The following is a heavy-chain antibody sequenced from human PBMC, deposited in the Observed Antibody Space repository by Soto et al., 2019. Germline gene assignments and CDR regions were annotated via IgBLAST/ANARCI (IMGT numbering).Heavy chain of an antibody. CDR2: IYYSGST. V-gene: IGHV4-59*01. CDR3: VVATILNPDFDY. CDR1: GGSISSYY. Sequence: SETLSLTCTVSGGSISSYYWSWIRQPPGKGLEWIGYIYYSGSTNYNPSLKSRVTISVDTSKNQFSLKLSSVTAADTAVYYCVVATILNPDFDYWGQGTLVTVSS. D-gene: IGHD5-12*01. J-gene: IGHJ4*02.